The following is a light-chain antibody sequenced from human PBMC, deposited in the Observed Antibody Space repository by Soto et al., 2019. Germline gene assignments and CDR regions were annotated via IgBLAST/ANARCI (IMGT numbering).Light chain of an antibody. CDR1: QSVSSSY. CDR2: GAS. Sequence: EIVLTQSPGTLSLSPGERATLSCRASQSVSSSYLAWYQQKPGQAPRLLIYGASSRATGIPDRFSGSGSGTDFTLIISRLEPEDFAVYYWQQYGSPPRTFGQGTKVEIK. CDR3: QQYGSPPRT. J-gene: IGKJ1*01. V-gene: IGKV3-20*01.